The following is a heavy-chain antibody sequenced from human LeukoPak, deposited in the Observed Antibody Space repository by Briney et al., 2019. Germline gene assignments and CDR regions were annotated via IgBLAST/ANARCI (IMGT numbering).Heavy chain of an antibody. CDR3: ARGSYTSSWYGVFDY. CDR1: GGSISSYY. V-gene: IGHV3-11*06. Sequence: LSLTCTVSGGSISSYYWSWIRQAPGKGLEWVSYISSGSSYTNYPDSVKGRFTISRDNSKNTLYLQMNSLRGEDTAVYYCARGSYTSSWYGVFDYWGQGTLVTVSS. CDR2: ISSGSSYT. J-gene: IGHJ4*02. D-gene: IGHD6-13*01.